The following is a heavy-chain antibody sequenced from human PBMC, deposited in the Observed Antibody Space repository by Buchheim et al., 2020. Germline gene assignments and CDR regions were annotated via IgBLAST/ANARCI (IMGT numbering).Heavy chain of an antibody. CDR3: ARSSGYCSGGSCYSRHYYGMDV. V-gene: IGHV1-69*12. CDR1: GGTFSSYA. J-gene: IGHJ6*02. CDR2: IIPIFGTA. Sequence: QVQLVQSGAEVKKPGSSVKVSCKASGGTFSSYAISWVRQAPGQGLEWMGGIIPIFGTANYAQKFQGRVTITADESTSTAYMELSSLRSEDTAVYYCARSSGYCSGGSCYSRHYYGMDVWGQGTT. D-gene: IGHD2-15*01.